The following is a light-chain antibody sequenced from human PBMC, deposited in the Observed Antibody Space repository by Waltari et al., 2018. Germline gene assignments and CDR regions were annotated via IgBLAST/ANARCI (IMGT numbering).Light chain of an antibody. Sequence: DIQMTQSPSTLSASVGDRVTLTCRASQSISTWLAWYQQKPGKAPKSLVYLISTLQSGVPSRFSGSGSGTNFTLTISSLQPEDFATYYCHQYKSYPITFGPGTKVDIK. CDR3: HQYKSYPIT. V-gene: IGKV1-5*01. CDR1: QSISTW. J-gene: IGKJ3*01. CDR2: LIS.